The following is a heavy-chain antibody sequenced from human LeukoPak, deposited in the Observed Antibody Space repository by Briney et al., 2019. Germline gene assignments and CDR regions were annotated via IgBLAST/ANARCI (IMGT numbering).Heavy chain of an antibody. CDR2: ISAYNGNT. CDR1: GYTFTSYG. CDR3: ARGGYYGSGSYLDAFDI. D-gene: IGHD3-10*01. Sequence: ASVKVSCKASGYTFTSYGISWVRQAPGQGLEWMGWISAYNGNTNYAQKLQGRVTMTTDTSTSTAYMELRSLRSDDMAVYYCARGGYYGSGSYLDAFDIWGQGTMVTVSS. J-gene: IGHJ3*02. V-gene: IGHV1-18*03.